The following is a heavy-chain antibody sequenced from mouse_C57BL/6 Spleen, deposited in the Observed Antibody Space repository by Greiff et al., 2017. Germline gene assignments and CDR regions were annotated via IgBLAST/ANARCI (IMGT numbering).Heavy chain of an antibody. CDR1: GYTFTSYW. D-gene: IGHD4-1*01. V-gene: IGHV1-69*01. J-gene: IGHJ2*01. Sequence: QVHVKQPGAELVMPGASVKLSCKASGYTFTSYWMHWVKQRPGQGLEWIGEIDPSDSYTNYNQKFKGKSTLTVDKSSSTAYMQLSSLTSEDSAVYYCARSEPQTGRDYWGQGTTLTVSS. CDR3: ARSEPQTGRDY. CDR2: IDPSDSYT.